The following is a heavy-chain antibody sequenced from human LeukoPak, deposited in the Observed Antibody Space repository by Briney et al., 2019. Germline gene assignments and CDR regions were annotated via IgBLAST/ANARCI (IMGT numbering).Heavy chain of an antibody. CDR2: ISSSGSTI. Sequence: GGSLRLSCAASGFTFSDYYMSWIRQAPGKGLEWVSYISSSGSTIYYADSVKGRSTISRDNAKNSLYLQMNSLRAEDTAVYYCAREGGTAILNWYDPWGQGTLVTVSS. J-gene: IGHJ5*02. D-gene: IGHD5-18*01. V-gene: IGHV3-11*04. CDR3: AREGGTAILNWYDP. CDR1: GFTFSDYY.